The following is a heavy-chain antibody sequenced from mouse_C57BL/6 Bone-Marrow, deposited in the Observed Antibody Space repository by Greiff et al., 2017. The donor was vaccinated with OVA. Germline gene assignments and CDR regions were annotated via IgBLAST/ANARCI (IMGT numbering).Heavy chain of an antibody. J-gene: IGHJ4*01. V-gene: IGHV5-16*01. CDR1: GFTFSDYY. Sequence: EVMLVESEGGLVQPGSSMKLSCTASGFTFSDYYMAWVRQVPEKGLEWVANINYDGSSTYYLDSLKSRFIISRDNAKNILYLQMSSPKSEDTATYYCARGAMDYWGQGTSVTVSS. CDR3: ARGAMDY. CDR2: INYDGSST.